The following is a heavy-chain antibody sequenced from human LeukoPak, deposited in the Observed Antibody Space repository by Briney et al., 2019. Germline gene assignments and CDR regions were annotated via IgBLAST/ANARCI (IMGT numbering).Heavy chain of an antibody. CDR1: NGSIRSYY. V-gene: IGHV4-59*01. CDR3: ARNGVWRDGYKSGDWFDP. Sequence: SETLSLTCTVSNGSIRSYYWIWIRQPPGKGLEWIGYIYYSGSTNYNPSLKSRVTISVDTSKNQFSLKLSSVTAADTAVYYCARNGVWRDGYKSGDWFDPWGQGTLVTVSS. CDR2: IYYSGST. J-gene: IGHJ5*02. D-gene: IGHD5-24*01.